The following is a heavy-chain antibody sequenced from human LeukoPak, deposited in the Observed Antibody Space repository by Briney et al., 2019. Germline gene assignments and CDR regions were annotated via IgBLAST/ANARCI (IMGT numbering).Heavy chain of an antibody. J-gene: IGHJ3*02. CDR3: ARDITGTTGLGVDAFDI. CDR1: GYTFTGYY. Sequence: VASVKVSCKVSGYTFTGYYMHWVRQAPGQGLEWMGWINPNSGGTNYAQKFQGWVTMTRDTSISTAYMELSRLRSDDTAVYYCARDITGTTGLGVDAFDIWGQGTMVTVSS. CDR2: INPNSGGT. D-gene: IGHD1-20*01. V-gene: IGHV1-2*04.